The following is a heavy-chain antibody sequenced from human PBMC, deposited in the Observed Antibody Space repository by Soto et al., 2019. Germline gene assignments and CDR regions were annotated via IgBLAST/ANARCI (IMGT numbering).Heavy chain of an antibody. J-gene: IGHJ5*02. CDR2: ISSSSTYI. CDR1: GFTFSDYY. D-gene: IGHD2-15*01. Sequence: QVQLVESGGGLVKPGGSLRLSCAASGFTFSDYYMRWIRQAPGKGLEWVSYISSSSTYINYADSVKGRFTISRDNAKNSLYLQMNSLRAEDTAVYYCARVAATGGGWFDPWGQGTLVTVSS. CDR3: ARVAATGGGWFDP. V-gene: IGHV3-11*05.